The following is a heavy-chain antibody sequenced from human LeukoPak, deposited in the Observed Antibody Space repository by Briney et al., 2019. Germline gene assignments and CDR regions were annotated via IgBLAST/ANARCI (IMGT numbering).Heavy chain of an antibody. J-gene: IGHJ6*02. Sequence: PGGSLRLSCVASGFTFSSYAMTWFRQAPGKGLEWVSSFSGGDGSPYHADSVKGRFTISRDNSKSTLYLQMNSLRAEDTAVYYCARVEDSYGNYYYYYGMDVWGQGTTVTVSS. D-gene: IGHD5-18*01. CDR3: ARVEDSYGNYYYYYGMDV. CDR2: FSGGDGSP. CDR1: GFTFSSYA. V-gene: IGHV3-23*01.